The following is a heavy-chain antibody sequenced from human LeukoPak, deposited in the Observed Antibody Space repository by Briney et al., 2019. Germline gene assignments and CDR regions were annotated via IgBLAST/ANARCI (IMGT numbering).Heavy chain of an antibody. Sequence: ASVKVSCKASGYTFTSYDISWVRQATGQRLEWMGWMNPNSGNTGYAQKFQGRVTMTRNTSISTAYMELSSLRSEDTAVYYCARTYYDFWSGLEEAFDIWGQGTMVTVSS. CDR2: MNPNSGNT. CDR3: ARTYYDFWSGLEEAFDI. V-gene: IGHV1-8*01. CDR1: GYTFTSYD. J-gene: IGHJ3*02. D-gene: IGHD3-3*01.